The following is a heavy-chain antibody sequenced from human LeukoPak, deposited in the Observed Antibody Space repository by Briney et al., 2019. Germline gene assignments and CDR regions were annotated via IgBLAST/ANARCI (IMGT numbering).Heavy chain of an antibody. CDR3: ARDFCSTSCNLGY. D-gene: IGHD2-2*01. CDR1: GYTLSNYD. J-gene: IGHJ4*02. CDR2: ISVYNGNT. V-gene: IGHV1-18*01. Sequence: ASVKVSCKASGYTLSNYDISWVRQAPGQGLEWMGWISVYNGNTNYAQKFQGRVTMTTDTSTSTAYMELRSLRSDDTAMYYCARDFCSTSCNLGYWGQGTLVTVSS.